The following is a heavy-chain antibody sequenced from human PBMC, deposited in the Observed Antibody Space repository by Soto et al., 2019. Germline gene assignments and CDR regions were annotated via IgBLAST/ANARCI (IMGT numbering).Heavy chain of an antibody. Sequence: GASVKVSCKASGGTFSSYTISWVRQAPGQGLEWMGRIIPILGIANYARKFQGRVTITADKSTSTAYMELSSLRSEDTAVYYCAREEYYYGSGALFDYWGQGTLVTVSS. CDR2: IIPILGIA. J-gene: IGHJ4*02. V-gene: IGHV1-69*04. D-gene: IGHD3-10*01. CDR3: AREEYYYGSGALFDY. CDR1: GGTFSSYT.